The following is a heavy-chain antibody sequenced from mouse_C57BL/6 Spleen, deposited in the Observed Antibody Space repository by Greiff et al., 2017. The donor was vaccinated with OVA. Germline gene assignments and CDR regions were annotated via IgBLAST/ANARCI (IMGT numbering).Heavy chain of an antibody. Sequence: QVQLQQPGAELVRPGTSVKLSCKASGYTFTSYWMHWVKKRPGQGLEWIGVIDPSDSYTNYNQKFKGKATLTVDTSSSIAYMQISSLTSEDSAVYYCARWPTRPYDYDVRGHGSGDYWGQGTSVTVSS. CDR3: ARWPTRPYDYDVRGHGSGDY. CDR2: IDPSDSYT. CDR1: GYTFTSYW. D-gene: IGHD2-4*01. V-gene: IGHV1-59*01. J-gene: IGHJ4*01.